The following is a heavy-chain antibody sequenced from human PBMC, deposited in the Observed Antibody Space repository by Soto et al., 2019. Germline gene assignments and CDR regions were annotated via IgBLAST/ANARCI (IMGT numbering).Heavy chain of an antibody. CDR2: IKHSGST. CDR1: GGSFRGYY. Sequence: QVQLQQWGAGLLKPSETLSLTCAVYGGSFRGYYWSWIRQPQGKGLEWIREIKHSGSTNYNQSLKCRCYIELDTSKKQLTLQFSCVTDADAVAYYDETGSPAFGWGSYRYDYYFDYWGQGTLVTVSS. D-gene: IGHD3-16*02. J-gene: IGHJ4*02. CDR3: ETGSPAFGWGSYRYDYYFDY. V-gene: IGHV4-34*01.